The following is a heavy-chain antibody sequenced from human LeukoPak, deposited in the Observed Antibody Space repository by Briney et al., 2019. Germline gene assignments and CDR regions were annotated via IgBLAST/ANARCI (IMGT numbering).Heavy chain of an antibody. J-gene: IGHJ4*02. Sequence: PSETLSLTCTVSGGSISSGSYYWSWIRQPAGKGLEWIGSIYYSGSTYYNPSLKSRVTISVDTSKNQFSLKLSSVTAADTAVYYCARDTYCGGDCYSPDYFDYWGQETLVTVSS. CDR3: ARDTYCGGDCYSPDYFDY. D-gene: IGHD2-21*02. CDR2: IYYSGST. V-gene: IGHV4-39*07. CDR1: GGSISSGSYY.